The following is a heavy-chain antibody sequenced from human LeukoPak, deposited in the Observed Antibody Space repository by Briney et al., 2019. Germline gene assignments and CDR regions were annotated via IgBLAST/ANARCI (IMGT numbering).Heavy chain of an antibody. J-gene: IGHJ4*02. CDR3: ARVTADNDGYDFFDY. CDR2: IYSGDTT. D-gene: IGHD3-22*01. V-gene: IGHV3-66*02. CDR1: GYTFISYA. Sequence: TGGSLRLSCAASGYTFISYAMNWVRQAPGKGLEWVSVIYSGDTTHYADSVKGRFTISRDNFKNTVHLQMNSLRAEDTAVYYCARVTADNDGYDFFDYWGQGTLVTVSS.